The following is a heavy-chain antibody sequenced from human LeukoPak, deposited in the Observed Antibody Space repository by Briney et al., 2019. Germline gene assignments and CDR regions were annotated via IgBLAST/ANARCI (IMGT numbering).Heavy chain of an antibody. Sequence: SETLSLTCTVSGGSVSSGSYYWSWIRQPPGKGLEWIGYIYYSGSTNYNPSLKSRVTISVDTSKNQFSLKLSSVTAADTAVYYCARANLPGWAYPSNWFDPWGQGTLVTVSS. J-gene: IGHJ5*02. D-gene: IGHD4/OR15-4a*01. CDR3: ARANLPGWAYPSNWFDP. CDR2: IYYSGST. CDR1: GGSVSSGSYY. V-gene: IGHV4-61*01.